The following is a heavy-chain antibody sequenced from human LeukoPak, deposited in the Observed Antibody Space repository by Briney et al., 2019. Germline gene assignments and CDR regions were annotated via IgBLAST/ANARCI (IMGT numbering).Heavy chain of an antibody. J-gene: IGHJ4*02. Sequence: ASVKVSCKASGYTFTSYGISWVRQAPGQGLEWMGWISAYNGNTNYSQKFQGRVTITRDTSASTAYMELSSLRSEDTAVYYCARIFPMVRGVTNDYWGQGTLVTVSS. V-gene: IGHV1-18*01. CDR1: GYTFTSYG. D-gene: IGHD3-10*01. CDR3: ARIFPMVRGVTNDY. CDR2: ISAYNGNT.